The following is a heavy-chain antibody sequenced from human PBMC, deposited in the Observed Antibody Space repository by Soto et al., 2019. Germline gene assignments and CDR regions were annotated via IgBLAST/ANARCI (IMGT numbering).Heavy chain of an antibody. D-gene: IGHD3-10*01. Sequence: GGSLRLSCAASGFTFSSSSMNWVRQAPGGGLEWASSISGTSDYISYADSVKGRFTISRDNARNSLFLQMNSLRAEDTAVYFCARYPSYYGSGSYYYFDYWGQGALVTVSS. CDR3: ARYPSYYGSGSYYYFDY. V-gene: IGHV3-21*01. CDR1: GFTFSSSS. J-gene: IGHJ4*02. CDR2: ISGTSDYI.